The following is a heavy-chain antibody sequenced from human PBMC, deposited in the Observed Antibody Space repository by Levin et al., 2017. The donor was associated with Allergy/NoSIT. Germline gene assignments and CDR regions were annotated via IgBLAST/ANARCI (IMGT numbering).Heavy chain of an antibody. V-gene: IGHV3-33*01. D-gene: IGHD1-26*01. CDR3: ARLIGPGSYADY. Sequence: PGGSLRLSCAASGFTFRNFGMHWVRQAPGKGLEWVAVIWNDGSQQYYTDSVRGRFTVSRDNSKNTLSLQMNTLRVEDTAVYYCARLIGPGSYADYWGQGILVSVSS. CDR2: IWNDGSQQ. J-gene: IGHJ4*02. CDR1: GFTFRNFG.